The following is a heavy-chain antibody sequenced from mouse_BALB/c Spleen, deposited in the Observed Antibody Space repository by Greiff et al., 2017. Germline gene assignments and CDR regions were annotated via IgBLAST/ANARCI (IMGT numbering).Heavy chain of an antibody. CDR1: GYTFTSYW. J-gene: IGHJ2*01. CDR3: ARGMGYFDY. V-gene: IGHV1S132*01. D-gene: IGHD2-3*01. CDR2: IFPGTGTT. Sequence: QVQLQQSGAELVKPGASVKLSCKTSGYTFTSYWIQWVKQRPGQGLGWIGEIFPGTGTTYYNEKFKGKATLTIDTSSSTAYMQLSSLTSEDSAVYFCARGMGYFDYWGQGTTRTVSS.